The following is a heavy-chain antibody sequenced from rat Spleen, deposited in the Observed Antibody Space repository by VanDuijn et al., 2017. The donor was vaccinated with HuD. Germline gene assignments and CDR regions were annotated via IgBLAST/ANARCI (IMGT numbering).Heavy chain of an antibody. CDR1: GFSLTDYH. Sequence: QVQLKESGPGLVQPSQTLSLTCTVSGFSLTDYHVSWVRQPPGKGLEWMGIIWTGGTTTYNSLLKSRLSISRDTSKSQVFLKMNRLQTEVSATYYCARDPLLGAPFDSWGQGVMVTVSS. V-gene: IGHV2-43*01. J-gene: IGHJ2*01. D-gene: IGHD5-1*01. CDR2: IWTGGTT. CDR3: ARDPLLGAPFDS.